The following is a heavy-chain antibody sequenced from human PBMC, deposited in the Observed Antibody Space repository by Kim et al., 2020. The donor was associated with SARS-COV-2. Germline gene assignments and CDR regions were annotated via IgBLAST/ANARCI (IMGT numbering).Heavy chain of an antibody. CDR2: ISAYNGNT. Sequence: ASVKVSCKASGYTFTSYGISWVRQAPGQGLEWMGWISAYNGNTNYAQKLQGRVTMTTDTSTSTAYMELRSLRSDDTAVYYCARDLRRPAARERGGWFDPWGQGTLVTVSS. J-gene: IGHJ5*02. D-gene: IGHD2-2*01. V-gene: IGHV1-18*01. CDR3: ARDLRRPAARERGGWFDP. CDR1: GYTFTSYG.